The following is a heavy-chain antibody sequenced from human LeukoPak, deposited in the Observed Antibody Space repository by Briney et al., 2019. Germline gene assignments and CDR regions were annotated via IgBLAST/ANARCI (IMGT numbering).Heavy chain of an antibody. CDR1: GGTFSNYA. J-gene: IGHJ4*02. CDR3: ARGYIAAAPIDY. D-gene: IGHD6-13*01. CDR2: ISAYNGNT. V-gene: IGHV1-18*01. Sequence: ASVKVSCKASGGTFSNYAISWVRQAPGQGLEWMGWISAYNGNTNYAQKLQGRVTMTTDTSTSTAYMELRSLRSDDTAVYYCARGYIAAAPIDYWGQGTLVTVSS.